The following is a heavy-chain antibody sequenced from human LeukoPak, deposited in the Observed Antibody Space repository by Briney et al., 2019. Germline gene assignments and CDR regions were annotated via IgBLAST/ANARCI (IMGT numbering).Heavy chain of an antibody. D-gene: IGHD3-9*01. CDR1: GFILSNYN. V-gene: IGHV3-48*02. CDR2: ISSSSSTI. Sequence: PGGSQRLSCAASGFILSNYNMNWVRQAPGKGLEWVSHISSSSSTIYYADSVKGRFTISRDNAKNSLYLQMNNLRDEDTAVYYCAREILSGYSDYWGQGTLVTVSS. J-gene: IGHJ4*02. CDR3: AREILSGYSDY.